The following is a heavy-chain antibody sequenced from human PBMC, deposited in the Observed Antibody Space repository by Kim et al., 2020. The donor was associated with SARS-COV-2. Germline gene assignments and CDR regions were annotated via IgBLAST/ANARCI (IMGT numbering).Heavy chain of an antibody. CDR2: IWYDGSNK. V-gene: IGHV3-33*01. J-gene: IGHJ4*02. Sequence: GGSLRLSCAASGFTFSSYGMHWVRQAPGKGLEWVAVIWYDGSNKYYADSLKGRFTISRDNSKNTLYLQMNSLRAEDTAVYYCARIYGSGLDYWGQGTLVTVSS. D-gene: IGHD3-10*01. CDR1: GFTFSSYG. CDR3: ARIYGSGLDY.